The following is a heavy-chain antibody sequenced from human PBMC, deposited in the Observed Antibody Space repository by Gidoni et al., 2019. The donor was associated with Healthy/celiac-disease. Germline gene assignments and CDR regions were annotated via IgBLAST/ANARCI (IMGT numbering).Heavy chain of an antibody. CDR2: ISGSGGST. J-gene: IGHJ4*02. CDR1: GLTFSSYA. Sequence: VQLLESGGGLVQPGGSLRLSCAASGLTFSSYAMSWVRQAPGKGLEWVSAISGSGGSTYYADSVKGRFTISRYNSKNTLYLQMNSLRAEDTAVYYCAKDAYVVPAAIAHWGQGTLVTVSS. D-gene: IGHD2-2*01. CDR3: AKDAYVVPAAIAH. V-gene: IGHV3-23*01.